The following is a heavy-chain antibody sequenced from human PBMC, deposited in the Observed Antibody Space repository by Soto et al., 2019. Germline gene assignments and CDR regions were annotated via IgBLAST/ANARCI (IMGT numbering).Heavy chain of an antibody. Sequence: QEQLQESGPGLVKPSETLSLTCTVSGGSFSSYYWSWVRQPPGKGLEWIGYIHYSGSTNYNPSLKSRGTPSVDTSKNQFSHMLSAVTAADTAVYYCARGRKNWRVWGQGTLVTVS. CDR1: GGSFSSYY. CDR2: IHYSGST. CDR3: ARGRKNWRV. J-gene: IGHJ4*02. D-gene: IGHD1-1*01. V-gene: IGHV4-59*01.